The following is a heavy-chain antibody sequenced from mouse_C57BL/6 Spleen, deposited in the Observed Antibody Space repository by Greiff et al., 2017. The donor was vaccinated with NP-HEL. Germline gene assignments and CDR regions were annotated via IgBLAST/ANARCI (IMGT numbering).Heavy chain of an antibody. CDR2: INPNCGTT. CDR1: GYSFTDYN. V-gene: IGHV1-39*01. CDR3: ARSGTDYYAMDY. D-gene: IGHD4-1*01. J-gene: IGHJ4*01. Sequence: EVQLQQSGPELVKPGASVKISCKASGYSFTDYNMNWVKQSPGKSLEWIGVINPNCGTTSYNEKFKGKATMTVDKSSSTAYMQLSSLTSEDSAVYYCARSGTDYYAMDYWGQGTSVTVSS.